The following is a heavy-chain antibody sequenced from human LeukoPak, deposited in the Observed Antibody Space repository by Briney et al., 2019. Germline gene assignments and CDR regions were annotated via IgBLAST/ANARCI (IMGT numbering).Heavy chain of an antibody. D-gene: IGHD3-9*01. V-gene: IGHV1-69*01. CDR2: IIPIFGTA. CDR3: ARAPYYDILTGRRGGYYFDY. CDR1: GGTFSSYA. Sequence: ASVKVSCKASGGTFSSYAISWVRQAPGQGLEWMGGIIPIFGTANYAQKFQGRVTITADESTSTTYMELSSLRSDDTAVYYCARAPYYDILTGRRGGYYFDYWGQGTLVTVSS. J-gene: IGHJ4*02.